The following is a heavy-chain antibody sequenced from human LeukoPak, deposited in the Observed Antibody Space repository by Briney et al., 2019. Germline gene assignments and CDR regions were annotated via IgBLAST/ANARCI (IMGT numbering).Heavy chain of an antibody. CDR1: GFIVSSNY. CDR3: AREENGYGNFDY. J-gene: IGHJ4*02. CDR2: IYSGDNT. Sequence: GGSLRLSCAASGFIVSSNYMSWVRQAPGKGLEWVSVIYSGDNTYYADSVKGRFIISRDNSKNTLYLQMNSLRGEDMAVYYCAREENGYGNFDYWGQGTLVTVSS. V-gene: IGHV3-53*01. D-gene: IGHD5-12*01.